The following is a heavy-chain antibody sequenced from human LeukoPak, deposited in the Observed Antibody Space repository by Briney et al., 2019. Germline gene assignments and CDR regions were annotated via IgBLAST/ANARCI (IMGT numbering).Heavy chain of an antibody. CDR2: IYYSGST. CDR3: ARAAATLIDY. D-gene: IGHD2-15*01. V-gene: IGHV4-30-4*01. J-gene: IGHJ4*02. Sequence: SETLSLTCTVSGGSISSGDYYWSWIRQPPGKGLEWIGYIYYSGSTYYNPPLKSRVTISVDTSKNQFSLKLSSVTGADTAVYYCARAAATLIDYWGQGTLVTVSS. CDR1: GGSISSGDYY.